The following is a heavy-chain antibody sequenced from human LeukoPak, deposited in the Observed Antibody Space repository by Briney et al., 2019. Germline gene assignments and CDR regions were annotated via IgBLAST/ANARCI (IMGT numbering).Heavy chain of an antibody. J-gene: IGHJ4*02. CDR2: IHPGDSDT. V-gene: IGHV5-51*01. CDR3: ATHPGGLQSGFDN. Sequence: PGESLKISCKGSGYTFTSYWIGWVRQMPGKGLEYMGIIHPGDSDTRYSPSFQGQVPISVDRSSTTAYLQWSRLRASDTAMYYCATHPGGLQSGFDNWGQGTLVTVSS. D-gene: IGHD5-24*01. CDR1: GYTFTSYW.